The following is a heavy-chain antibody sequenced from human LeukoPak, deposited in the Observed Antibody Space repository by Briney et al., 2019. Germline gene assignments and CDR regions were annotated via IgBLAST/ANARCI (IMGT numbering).Heavy chain of an antibody. J-gene: IGHJ3*02. V-gene: IGHV1-46*01. Sequence: ASVKVSCKASGYTFTGYYMHWVRQAPGQGLEWMGIINPSGGSTSYAQKFQGRVTMTRDTSTSTVYMELSRLRSDDTAVYYCASIDDAFDIWGQGTMVTVSS. CDR1: GYTFTGYY. D-gene: IGHD1-26*01. CDR3: ASIDDAFDI. CDR2: INPSGGST.